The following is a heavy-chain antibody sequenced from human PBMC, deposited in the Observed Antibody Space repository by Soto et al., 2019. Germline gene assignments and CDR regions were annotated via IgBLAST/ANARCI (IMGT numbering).Heavy chain of an antibody. CDR2: IWYDGSNK. V-gene: IGHV3-33*01. D-gene: IGHD1-26*01. J-gene: IGHJ4*02. Sequence: PGGSMRLSCAASGFTFSSYGMHWVRQAPGKGLEWVAVIWYDGSNKYYADSVKGRFTISRDNSKNTLYLQMNSLRAEDTAVYYCAREGGSYRAVFDYWGQGTLVTVSS. CDR3: AREGGSYRAVFDY. CDR1: GFTFSSYG.